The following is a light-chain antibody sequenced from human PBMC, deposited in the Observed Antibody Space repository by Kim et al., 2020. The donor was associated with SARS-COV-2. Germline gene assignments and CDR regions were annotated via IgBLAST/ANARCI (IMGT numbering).Light chain of an antibody. CDR1: SSDVGGYNY. V-gene: IGLV2-14*03. J-gene: IGLJ1*01. CDR2: DVS. CDR3: SSYTSSATYV. Sequence: GQSINISCTGTSSDVGGYNYVSWYQQHPGKAPKIMIYDVSNRPSGVSNRFSGSKSGNTASLTISGLQAEDEADYYCSSYTSSATYVIGTGTKVTVL.